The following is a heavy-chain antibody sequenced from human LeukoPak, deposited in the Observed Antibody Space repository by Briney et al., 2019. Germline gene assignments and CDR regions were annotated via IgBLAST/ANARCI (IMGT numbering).Heavy chain of an antibody. Sequence: SETLSLTCTVSGGSISSGSYYWSWIRQPAGKGREWIGRIYTSGSTNYNPSLKSRVTISVDTSKNQFSLKLSSVTAADTAVYYCARINNYYDSSGPRGDAFDIWGQGTMVTVSS. V-gene: IGHV4-61*02. J-gene: IGHJ3*02. D-gene: IGHD3-22*01. CDR1: GGSISSGSYY. CDR2: IYTSGST. CDR3: ARINNYYDSSGPRGDAFDI.